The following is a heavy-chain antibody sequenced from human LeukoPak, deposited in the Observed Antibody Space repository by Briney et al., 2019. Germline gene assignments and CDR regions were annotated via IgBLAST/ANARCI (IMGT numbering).Heavy chain of an antibody. CDR3: ARDSGGWDYDFWSGYYRGTYYYYYMDV. J-gene: IGHJ6*03. V-gene: IGHV3-7*01. D-gene: IGHD3-3*01. CDR2: IKQDGSEK. CDR1: GFTFSSYW. Sequence: PGGSLRLSCAASGFTFSSYWMSWVRQAPGKGREWVANIKQDGSEKHYVHSVKGRFTISRDNAKKSLYLQMNSLRAEDTAEYYCARDSGGWDYDFWSGYYRGTYYYYYMDVWGKGTTVTVSS.